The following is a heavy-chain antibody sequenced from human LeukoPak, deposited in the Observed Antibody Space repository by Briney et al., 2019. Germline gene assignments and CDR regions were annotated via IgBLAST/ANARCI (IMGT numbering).Heavy chain of an antibody. Sequence: GGSLRLSCAASGFTFSSYGMSWVRQAPGKGLEWVSGISGSGGSTYYVDPVKGRFTISRDNAKNSLYLQMNSLRAEDAAVYYCARHAAAGKREHFDYWGQGTLVTVSS. CDR1: GFTFSSYG. D-gene: IGHD6-13*01. CDR2: ISGSGGST. J-gene: IGHJ4*02. CDR3: ARHAAAGKREHFDY. V-gene: IGHV3-23*01.